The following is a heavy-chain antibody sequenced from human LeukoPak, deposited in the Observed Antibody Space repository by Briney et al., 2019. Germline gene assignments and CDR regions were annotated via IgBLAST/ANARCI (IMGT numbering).Heavy chain of an antibody. CDR2: IYYTGNS. J-gene: IGHJ1*01. CDR1: GGSFSAYY. CDR3: ASSRQMWYFQN. D-gene: IGHD2-21*01. Sequence: SETLSLTCTVSGGSFSAYYWSWIPQSPGKALEWIGYIYYTGNSNSNPSLKSRVSISADTSKNQFSLKLSSVTAADTAVYYCASSRQMWYFQNWGRGTLVTVSS. V-gene: IGHV4-59*01.